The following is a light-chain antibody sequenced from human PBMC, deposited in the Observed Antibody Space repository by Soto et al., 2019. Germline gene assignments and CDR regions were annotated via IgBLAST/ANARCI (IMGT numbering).Light chain of an antibody. Sequence: DIVLTQSPDTLSLSPGERATLSCRASQSVSSSNLAWYQQKPAQAPRLLIYGASRRAPGIPERFSGSGSGTDFTLTISIVEPENLAVYYCQQYLTSPKTFGQGTKVEIK. CDR2: GAS. V-gene: IGKV3-20*01. CDR1: QSVSSSN. J-gene: IGKJ1*01. CDR3: QQYLTSPKT.